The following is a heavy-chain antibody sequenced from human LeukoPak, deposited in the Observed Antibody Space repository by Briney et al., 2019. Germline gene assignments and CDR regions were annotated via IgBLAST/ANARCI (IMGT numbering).Heavy chain of an antibody. Sequence: PGGSLRLSCAASGFTFDDYAMHWVRQAPGKGLEWVSGISWNSGSIGYADSVKGRFTISRDNAKNSLYLQMNSLRAEDTALYYCAKDQDYGDPTTAFDIWGQGTMVTVSS. CDR2: ISWNSGSI. D-gene: IGHD4-17*01. CDR1: GFTFDDYA. CDR3: AKDQDYGDPTTAFDI. V-gene: IGHV3-9*01. J-gene: IGHJ3*02.